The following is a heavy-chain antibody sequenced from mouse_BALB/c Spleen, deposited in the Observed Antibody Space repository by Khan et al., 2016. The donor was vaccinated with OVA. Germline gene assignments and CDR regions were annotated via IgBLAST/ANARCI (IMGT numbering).Heavy chain of an antibody. CDR2: ISYSGNT. Sequence: EVQLVESGPGLVKPSQSLSLTCTVTGYSITSDYAWNWIRQFPGNKLEWMGFISYSGNTKYNPSLKSRFSITRDKSKNQFFLQLNSLTTEDTATYYCARVYGGDFDYWGQGTSLTVSS. V-gene: IGHV3-2*02. D-gene: IGHD1-1*02. J-gene: IGHJ2*02. CDR3: ARVYGGDFDY. CDR1: GYSITSDYA.